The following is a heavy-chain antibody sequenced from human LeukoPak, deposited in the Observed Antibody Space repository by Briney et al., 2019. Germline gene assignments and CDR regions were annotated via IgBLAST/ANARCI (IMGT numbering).Heavy chain of an antibody. CDR3: ARVDDYGDYYVDY. J-gene: IGHJ4*02. V-gene: IGHV3-7*01. Sequence: PGGSLRLSCAASGFTFSSYWMSWVRQAPGKGLEWVANIKQDGSEKYYVDSVKGRFTISRDNAKNSLYLQMNSLRAEDTAVYYCARVDDYGDYYVDYWGQGTLVTVSS. D-gene: IGHD4-17*01. CDR2: IKQDGSEK. CDR1: GFTFSSYW.